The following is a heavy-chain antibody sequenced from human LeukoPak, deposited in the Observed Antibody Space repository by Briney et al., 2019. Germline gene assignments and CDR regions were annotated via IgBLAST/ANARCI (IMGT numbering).Heavy chain of an antibody. D-gene: IGHD2-2*01. J-gene: IGHJ5*02. CDR1: GGSISSYY. Sequence: SETLSLTCTVSGGSISSYYWSWIRQPAGKGLEWIGRIYTSGSTNYNPSLKSRVTMSVDTSKNQFSLKLSSVTAADTAVYYCAREIHCSSTSCSGGWFDPWGQGTLVTVSS. V-gene: IGHV4-4*07. CDR3: AREIHCSSTSCSGGWFDP. CDR2: IYTSGST.